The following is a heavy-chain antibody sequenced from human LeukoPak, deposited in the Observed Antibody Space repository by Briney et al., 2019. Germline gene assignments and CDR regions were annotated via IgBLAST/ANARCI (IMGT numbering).Heavy chain of an antibody. CDR1: GFTFSSYA. CDR2: ISGSGGST. V-gene: IGHV3-23*01. Sequence: GGSLRLSCAASGFTFSSYAMSWVRQAPGKGLEWVSAISGSGGSTYYADSVKGRFTISRDNSKNTLYLQMNSLRAEDTAVYYYARDLYYYDSSGYYPAPFDYWGQGTLVTVSS. D-gene: IGHD3-22*01. CDR3: ARDLYYYDSSGYYPAPFDY. J-gene: IGHJ4*02.